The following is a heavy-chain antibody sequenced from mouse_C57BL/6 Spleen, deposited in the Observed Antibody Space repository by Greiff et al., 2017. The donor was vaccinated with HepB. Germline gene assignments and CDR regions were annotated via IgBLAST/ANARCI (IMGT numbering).Heavy chain of an antibody. V-gene: IGHV1-64*01. D-gene: IGHD2-4*01. CDR2: IHPNSGST. Sequence: QVQLQQPGAELVKPGASVKLSCKASGYTFTSYWMHWVKQRPGQGLEWIGMIHPNSGSTNYNEKFKSKATLTVDKSSSTAYMQLSSLTSEDSAVYYCAISEDYDYAYYFDYWGQGTTLTVSS. CDR3: AISEDYDYAYYFDY. J-gene: IGHJ2*01. CDR1: GYTFTSYW.